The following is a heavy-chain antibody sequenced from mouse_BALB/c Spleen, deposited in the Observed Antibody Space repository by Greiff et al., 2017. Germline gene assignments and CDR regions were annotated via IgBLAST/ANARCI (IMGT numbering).Heavy chain of an antibody. D-gene: IGHD1-1*01. J-gene: IGHJ4*01. CDR2: IYPGGGYT. CDR3: RGSSWGYAMDY. Sequence: QVQLQQSGAELVRPGTSVKISCKASGYTFTNYWLGWVKQRPGHGLEWIGDIYPGGGYTNYNEKFKGKATLTADTSSSTAYMQLSSLTSEDSAVYFCRGSSWGYAMDYWGQGTSVTVSS. CDR1: GYTFTNYW. V-gene: IGHV1-63*02.